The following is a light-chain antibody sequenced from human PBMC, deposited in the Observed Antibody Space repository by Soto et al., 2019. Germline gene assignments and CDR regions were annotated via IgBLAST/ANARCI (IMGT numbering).Light chain of an antibody. V-gene: IGKV3-15*01. CDR3: QQYNAWPRT. CDR2: GAV. CDR1: QSVGGD. J-gene: IGKJ2*01. Sequence: EVVMTQSPVTLSVSPGERATLSCRASQSVGGDLAWYQQTPGQTPRLLIYGAVTRATGVAARFSGAGPGTEFSLTVDSLQSEDVAIYYSQQYNAWPRTFGQGTKLEI.